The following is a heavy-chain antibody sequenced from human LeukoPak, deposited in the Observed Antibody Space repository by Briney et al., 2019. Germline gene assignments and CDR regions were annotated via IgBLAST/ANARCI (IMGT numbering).Heavy chain of an antibody. V-gene: IGHV3-30*02. D-gene: IGHD1-14*01. CDR2: IRYDGSNK. CDR1: GFTFSSYG. Sequence: GGSLRLSCAASGFTFSSYGMHWVRQAPGKGLEWVAFIRYDGSNKYYADSVKGRFTISRDNAKNSLFLQMNSLRAEDTAVYYCARDEPPAWGQGTLVTVSS. J-gene: IGHJ5*02. CDR3: ARDEPPA.